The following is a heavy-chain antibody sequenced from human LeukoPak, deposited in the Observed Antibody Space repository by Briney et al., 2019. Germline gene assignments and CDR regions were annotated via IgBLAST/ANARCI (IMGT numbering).Heavy chain of an antibody. CDR3: ARYYDSSGYRFDY. J-gene: IGHJ4*02. Sequence: ASVKVSCKVSGYTLTELSMHWVRQAPGKGLEWMGGFDPEDGETIYAQKFQGRVTITRDTSASTAYMELSSLRSEDTAVYYCARYYDSSGYRFDYWGQGTLVTVSS. CDR2: FDPEDGET. D-gene: IGHD3-22*01. V-gene: IGHV1-24*01. CDR1: GYTLTELS.